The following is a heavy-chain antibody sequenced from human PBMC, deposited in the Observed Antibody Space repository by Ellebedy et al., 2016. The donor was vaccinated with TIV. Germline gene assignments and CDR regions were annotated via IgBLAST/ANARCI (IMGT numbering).Heavy chain of an antibody. V-gene: IGHV3-9*01. Sequence: SLKISXAASGFTFDDYAMHWVRQAPGKGLEWVSGISWNSGSIGYADSVKGRFTISRDNAKNSLYLQMNSLRAEDTALYYCAKDMASGWYPNYYYYYGMDVWGQGTTVTVSS. CDR1: GFTFDDYA. CDR2: ISWNSGSI. J-gene: IGHJ6*02. D-gene: IGHD6-19*01. CDR3: AKDMASGWYPNYYYYYGMDV.